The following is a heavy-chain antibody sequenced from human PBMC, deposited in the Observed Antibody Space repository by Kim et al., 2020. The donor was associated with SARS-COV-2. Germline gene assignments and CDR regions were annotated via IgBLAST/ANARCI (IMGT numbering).Heavy chain of an antibody. D-gene: IGHD3-9*01. CDR3: ARGSSDYDILTGDFEGSDDY. Sequence: GGSLRLSCAASGFTFSSYSMNWVRQAPGKGLEWVSSISSSSSYIYYADSVKGRFTISRDNAKNSLYLQMNSLRAEDTAVYYCARGSSDYDILTGDFEGSDDYWGQGTLVTVSS. CDR1: GFTFSSYS. V-gene: IGHV3-21*01. CDR2: ISSSSSYI. J-gene: IGHJ4*02.